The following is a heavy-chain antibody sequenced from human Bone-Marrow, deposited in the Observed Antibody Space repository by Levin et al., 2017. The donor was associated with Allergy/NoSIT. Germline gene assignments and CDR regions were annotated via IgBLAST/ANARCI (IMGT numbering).Heavy chain of an antibody. D-gene: IGHD2-21*02. CDR1: GGSISSSSYY. CDR2: IYYSGST. CDR3: ARIDAYCGGDCSSDYYYYYYGMDV. V-gene: IGHV4-39*07. Sequence: SQTLSLTCTVSGGSISSSSYYWGWIRQPPGKGLEWIGSIYYSGSTYYNPSLKSRVTISVDTSKNQFSLKLSSVTAADTAVYYCARIDAYCGGDCSSDYYYYYYGMDVWGQGTTVTVSS. J-gene: IGHJ6*02.